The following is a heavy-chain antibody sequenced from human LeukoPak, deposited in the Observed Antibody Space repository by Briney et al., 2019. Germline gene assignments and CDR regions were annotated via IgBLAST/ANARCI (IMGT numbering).Heavy chain of an antibody. CDR2: ISSSSSYI. D-gene: IGHD4-17*01. V-gene: IGHV3-21*01. J-gene: IGHJ5*02. CDR1: GFTFSSYS. Sequence: GGSLRLSRAASGFTFSSYSMNWVRQAPGKGLEWASSISSSSSYIYYADSVKGRFTISRDNAKNSLYLQMNSLRAEDTAVYYCARALTVTTVWFDPWGQGTLVTVSS. CDR3: ARALTVTTVWFDP.